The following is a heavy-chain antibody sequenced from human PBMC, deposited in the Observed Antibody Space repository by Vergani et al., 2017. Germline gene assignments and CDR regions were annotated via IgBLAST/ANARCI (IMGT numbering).Heavy chain of an antibody. CDR1: GYTFTDYF. V-gene: IGHV1-2*02. D-gene: IGHD6-13*01. J-gene: IGHJ4*02. Sequence: QVQLVQSGAEVKKPGASVKVSCKASGYTFTDYFMHWVRQAPGQGLEWMGWINPNSGGTNYAQKFQGRVTMTRDTSISNAYMELSNLRSDDTAVYYCTRVSTSSNRDYFDYWGQGTLVTVSS. CDR3: TRVSTSSNRDYFDY. CDR2: INPNSGGT.